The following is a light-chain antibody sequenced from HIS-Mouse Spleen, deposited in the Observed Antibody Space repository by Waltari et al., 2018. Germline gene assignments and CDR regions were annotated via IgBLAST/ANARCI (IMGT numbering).Light chain of an antibody. Sequence: SYELTQPPSVSVSPGQTARITCPGDALPKKYAYWYPQKSGQAPWLVIDEDSKRPSGIPERFSGSSSGTMATLTISGAQVEDEADYYCYSTDSSGNHRVFGGGTKLTVL. CDR1: ALPKKY. V-gene: IGLV3-10*01. CDR2: EDS. J-gene: IGLJ2*01. CDR3: YSTDSSGNHRV.